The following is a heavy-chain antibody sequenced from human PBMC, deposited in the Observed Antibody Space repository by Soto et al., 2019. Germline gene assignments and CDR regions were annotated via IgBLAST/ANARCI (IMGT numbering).Heavy chain of an antibody. Sequence: GGSLRLSCVASGFTYNNFALTWVRRAPGRGLEWVSAISDTGRSTYYADSVKGRFTISKDDSKNTLYLQMNSLRAEDTATYYCARGFGLGILVEFWGPGTQVTVSS. J-gene: IGHJ4*02. V-gene: IGHV3-23*01. D-gene: IGHD2-2*01. CDR1: GFTYNNFA. CDR3: ARGFGLGILVEF. CDR2: ISDTGRST.